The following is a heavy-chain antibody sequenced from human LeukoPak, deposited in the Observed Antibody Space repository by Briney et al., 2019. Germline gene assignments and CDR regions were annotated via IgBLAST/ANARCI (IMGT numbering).Heavy chain of an antibody. Sequence: RASVKVSCKASGYTFTSYDINWVRQATGQGLEWMGWMNPNSGNTGYAQKFQGRVTMTRNTSISTAHMELSSLRSEDTAVYYCARGGYSYGYFYYYYYYMDVWGKGTTVTVSS. CDR2: MNPNSGNT. V-gene: IGHV1-8*01. CDR3: ARGGYSYGYFYYYYYYMDV. CDR1: GYTFTSYD. J-gene: IGHJ6*03. D-gene: IGHD5-18*01.